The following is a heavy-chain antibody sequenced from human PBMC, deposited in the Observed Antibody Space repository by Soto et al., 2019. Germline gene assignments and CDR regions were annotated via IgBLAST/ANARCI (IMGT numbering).Heavy chain of an antibody. CDR1: RGSFGKSA. J-gene: IGHJ4*02. CDR2: FIPVYRTL. CDR3: ATGVIWIGYFTVDS. D-gene: IGHD3-3*01. Sequence: QVQLVQSGAEVKKPGSSVKVSCKASRGSFGKSAINWVRQTPGQGLEWLGGFIPVYRTLNYAQKFQGRVTITADESTGTAYMTLSSLASDDTAVYYCATGVIWIGYFTVDSWGQGTRVTVSS. V-gene: IGHV1-69*01.